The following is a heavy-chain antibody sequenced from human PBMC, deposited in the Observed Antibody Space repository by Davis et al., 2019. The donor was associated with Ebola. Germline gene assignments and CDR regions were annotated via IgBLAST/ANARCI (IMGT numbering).Heavy chain of an antibody. CDR1: GFTFSSYA. CDR3: AKDIQYSSYYYYGMDV. D-gene: IGHD6-6*01. Sequence: PGGSLRLSCAASGFTFSSYAMSWVRQAPGKGLEWVSAISGSGGSTYYADSVKGRFTISRDNAKNSLYLQMNSLRAGDTALYYCAKDIQYSSYYYYGMDVWGQGTTVTVSS. V-gene: IGHV3-23*01. CDR2: ISGSGGST. J-gene: IGHJ6*02.